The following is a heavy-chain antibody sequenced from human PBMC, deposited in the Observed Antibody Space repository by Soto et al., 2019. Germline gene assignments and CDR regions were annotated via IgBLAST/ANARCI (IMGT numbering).Heavy chain of an antibody. CDR2: INPNSGGT. Sequence: ASVKVSCKASGYTFTGYYMHWVRQAPGQGLEWKGWINPNSGGTNYAQKFQGWVNMTRDTSISTAYMELSRLRSDDTAVYYCAIGDYYDSSGYHFPGAFDIWGQGTMVTVSS. J-gene: IGHJ3*02. D-gene: IGHD3-22*01. CDR3: AIGDYYDSSGYHFPGAFDI. V-gene: IGHV1-2*04. CDR1: GYTFTGYY.